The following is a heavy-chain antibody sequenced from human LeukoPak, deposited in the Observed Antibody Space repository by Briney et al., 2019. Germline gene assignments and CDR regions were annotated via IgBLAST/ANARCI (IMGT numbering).Heavy chain of an antibody. CDR2: ISAYIGNT. CDR1: GYNLTNYG. Sequence: GASVKVSCKASGYNLTNYGINWVRQAPGQGLEWMGWISAYIGNTVHAQKFQGRLTMTTDTSTSTAYMELSRLRSDDTAVYYCARGSPSRYNYDSSGYYGGYFDYWGQGTPVTVSS. J-gene: IGHJ4*02. V-gene: IGHV1-18*01. CDR3: ARGSPSRYNYDSSGYYGGYFDY. D-gene: IGHD3-22*01.